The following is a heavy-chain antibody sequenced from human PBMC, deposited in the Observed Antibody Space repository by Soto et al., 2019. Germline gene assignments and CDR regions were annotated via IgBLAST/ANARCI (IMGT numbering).Heavy chain of an antibody. Sequence: GGSLRLSCASSGFTFRDYYMSLIRQAPGKGLEWVSYINSRSSSTNYADSVKGRFTISRDNAKNLLYLQMSSLTVEDTAVYYCVKGRNWASGSDYRGQGTLVTVSS. V-gene: IGHV3-11*05. CDR1: GFTFRDYY. CDR3: VKGRNWASGSDY. J-gene: IGHJ4*02. D-gene: IGHD7-27*01. CDR2: INSRSSST.